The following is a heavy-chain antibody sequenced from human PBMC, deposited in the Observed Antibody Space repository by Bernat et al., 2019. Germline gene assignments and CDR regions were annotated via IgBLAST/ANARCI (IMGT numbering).Heavy chain of an antibody. D-gene: IGHD3-10*01. CDR2: ISYDGSNK. CDR1: GFIFSSYA. V-gene: IGHV3-30*07. Sequence: QVQLVESGGGVVQPGRSLRLSCAASGFIFSSYAIHWVRQAPGKGLEWVTVISYDGSNKYYADSVKGRFTISRDNSKNTLYLQMNSLRAEDTAMYYCARAHSGRHYYYMDVWGKGTTFTVSS. J-gene: IGHJ6*03. CDR3: ARAHSGRHYYYMDV.